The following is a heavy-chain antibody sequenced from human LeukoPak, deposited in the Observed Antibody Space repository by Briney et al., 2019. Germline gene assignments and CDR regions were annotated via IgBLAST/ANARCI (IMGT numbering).Heavy chain of an antibody. Sequence: GGSLRLSCVASGFTFSDHYMDWVRQAPGKGLEWVGRSGNKANSYTTDYAASVKGRFTISRDDSKNSLYLQMDSLKADDTAVYYCSRDGGAGTDDHYFDYWGQGTLVTVSS. CDR2: SGNKANSYTT. J-gene: IGHJ4*02. CDR3: SRDGGAGTDDHYFDY. V-gene: IGHV3-72*01. CDR1: GFTFSDHY. D-gene: IGHD1-14*01.